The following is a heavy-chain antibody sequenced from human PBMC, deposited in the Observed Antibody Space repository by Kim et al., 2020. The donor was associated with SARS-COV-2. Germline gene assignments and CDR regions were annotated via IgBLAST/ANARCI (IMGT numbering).Heavy chain of an antibody. CDR1: GFMFTIYS. CDR2: ITTHTRTI. J-gene: IGHJ4*02. CDR3: ARSVEGSFDY. V-gene: IGHV3-48*04. Sequence: GGSLRLSCAASGFMFTIYSMNWVRQAPGKGLEWISYITTHTRTIQHADSVGGRFTVSRDNAKNSLYLQMNSLRADDTAVYYCARSVEGSFDYWCQGTLVT.